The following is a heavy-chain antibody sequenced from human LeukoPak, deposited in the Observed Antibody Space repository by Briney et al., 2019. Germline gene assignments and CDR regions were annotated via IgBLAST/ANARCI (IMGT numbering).Heavy chain of an antibody. CDR1: GYTFTSYY. CDR2: INPSGGST. J-gene: IGHJ5*02. Sequence: GASVTVSCTASGYTFTSYYMHWVRQAPGQGLEWMGIINPSGGSTSYAQKFQGRVTMTRDTSTSTVYMELSSLRSEDTAVYYCARNHYDFWSGYNNWFDPWGQGTLVTVSS. D-gene: IGHD3-3*01. V-gene: IGHV1-46*01. CDR3: ARNHYDFWSGYNNWFDP.